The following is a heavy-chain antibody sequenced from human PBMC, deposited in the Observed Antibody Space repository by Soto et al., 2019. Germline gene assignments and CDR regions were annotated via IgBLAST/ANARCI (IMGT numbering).Heavy chain of an antibody. CDR2: IRGDDDNYAT. D-gene: IGHD7-27*01. V-gene: IGHV3-73*02. CDR3: PRQVSLGTFFYFAMDG. Sequence: EERLVQSGGGLVQPGESLELSCIASGFTFSESTIYWVRQAPGKGLEWVGHIRGDDDNYATSYVESVKGRVTISIDDATNTASLQMSSLTTADAAVYYCPRQVSLGTFFYFAMDGWGQGAAVTVSS. CDR1: GFTFSEST. J-gene: IGHJ6*02.